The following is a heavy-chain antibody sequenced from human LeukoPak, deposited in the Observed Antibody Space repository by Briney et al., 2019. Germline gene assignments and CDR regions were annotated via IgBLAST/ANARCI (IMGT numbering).Heavy chain of an antibody. D-gene: IGHD3-10*01. CDR3: AKVPTGVGSGSY. CDR1: GFTFSSYG. CDR2: IIHDGSNK. Sequence: GGSLRLPCAASGFTFSSYGMHWVRQAPGKGLEWVAVIIHDGSNKDYADSVKGRFTISRDNSKNTLYLQMNSLRTEDTAVYYCAKVPTGVGSGSYWGQGTLVTVSS. J-gene: IGHJ4*02. V-gene: IGHV3-30*18.